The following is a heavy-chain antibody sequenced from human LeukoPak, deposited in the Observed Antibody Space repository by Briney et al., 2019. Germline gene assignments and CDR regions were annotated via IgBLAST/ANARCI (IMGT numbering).Heavy chain of an antibody. J-gene: IGHJ4*02. V-gene: IGHV4-34*01. Sequence: PSETLSLTCAVYGGSFSGYYWSWIRQPPGKGLEWIGEINHSGSTNYNPSLKSRVTISVDTSKNQFSLKLSSVTAADTAVYYCARGRVVVVPAATLPYARNYFDYWGQGTLVTVSS. D-gene: IGHD2-2*01. CDR2: INHSGST. CDR1: GGSFSGYY. CDR3: ARGRVVVVPAATLPYARNYFDY.